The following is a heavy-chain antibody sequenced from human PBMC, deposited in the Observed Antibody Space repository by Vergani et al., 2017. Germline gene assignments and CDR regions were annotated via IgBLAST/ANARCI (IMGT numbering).Heavy chain of an antibody. V-gene: IGHV5-51*01. CDR3: ASGGRGAENGGGIQL. CDR1: GYIFSNFW. D-gene: IGHD3-16*01. Sequence: EKQLVQSGSETKKPGESLKISCPAFGYIFSNFWIGWVRQRPGRGLEWTGIIYPGDSEVKSNPTFRGHVIFSVNTAINTTYLQWRSLQASDTATYVCASGGRGAENGGGIQLWGQGTNITVSS. CDR2: IYPGDSEV. J-gene: IGHJ3*01.